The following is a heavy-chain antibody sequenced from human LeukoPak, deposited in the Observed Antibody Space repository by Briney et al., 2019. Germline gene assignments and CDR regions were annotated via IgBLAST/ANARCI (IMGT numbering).Heavy chain of an antibody. D-gene: IGHD3-22*01. CDR1: GFSFSTYW. CDR2: IKKDGSEK. Sequence: GGSLRLSCAASGFSFSTYWMSWVRQAPGKGLEWVANIKKDGSEKYYVDSVKGRFTISRDNAKNSLYLQMNSLRAEDTAVYYCARDLYRIVVVPHYFDYWGQGTLVTVSS. CDR3: ARDLYRIVVVPHYFDY. J-gene: IGHJ4*02. V-gene: IGHV3-7*01.